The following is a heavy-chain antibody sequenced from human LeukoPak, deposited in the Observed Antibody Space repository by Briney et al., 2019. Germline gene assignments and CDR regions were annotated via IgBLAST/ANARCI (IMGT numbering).Heavy chain of an antibody. CDR2: IYYSGST. D-gene: IGHD3-22*01. Sequence: PSETLSLTCTVSGGSISSSSYYWGWIRQPPGKGLEWIGSIYYSGSTYYNPSLKSRVTLSVDTSKNQFSLKLSSVTAADTAVYYCARRYYYDSSGYYQGYYFDYWGQGTLVTVSS. CDR3: ARRYYYDSSGYYQGYYFDY. CDR1: GGSISSSSYY. J-gene: IGHJ4*02. V-gene: IGHV4-39*01.